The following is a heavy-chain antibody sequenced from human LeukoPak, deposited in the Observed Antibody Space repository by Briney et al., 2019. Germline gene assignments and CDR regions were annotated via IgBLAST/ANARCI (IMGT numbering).Heavy chain of an antibody. D-gene: IGHD3-10*01. V-gene: IGHV4-59*01. CDR1: GGSISSYY. Sequence: PSETLSLTCTVSGGSISSYYWSWIRQPPGKGLEWIGYIYYSGSTNYNPSLKSRVTISVDTSKNQFSLKLSSVTAADTAVYYCARQTDYGSGIDYWGQGTLSPSPQ. J-gene: IGHJ4*02. CDR3: ARQTDYGSGIDY. CDR2: IYYSGST.